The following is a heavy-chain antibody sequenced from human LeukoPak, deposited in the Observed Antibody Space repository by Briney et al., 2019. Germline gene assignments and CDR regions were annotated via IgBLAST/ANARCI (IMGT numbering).Heavy chain of an antibody. CDR3: GRDPNGDYLGAFDF. Sequence: GGSLRLSCAASGFFFSNYFFVWVRQAPGKGLELISGISGNDGRTYFADSVKGRFTISRDNSKNTVYLQMNSLRAEDTAVYYCGRDPNGDYLGAFDFWGQGTMVSVSS. CDR2: ISGNDGRT. D-gene: IGHD4-17*01. V-gene: IGHV3-23*01. J-gene: IGHJ3*01. CDR1: GFFFSNYF.